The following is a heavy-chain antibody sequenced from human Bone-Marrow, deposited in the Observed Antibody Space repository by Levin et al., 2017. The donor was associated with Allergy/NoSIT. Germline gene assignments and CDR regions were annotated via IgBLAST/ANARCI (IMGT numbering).Heavy chain of an antibody. J-gene: IGHJ6*02. V-gene: IGHV3-21*01. Sequence: GESLKISCATSEINLSTHSMSWVRQAPGKGLEWVSSISSSSSFIYYADSVKGRFTISRDNAKNSLHLQMNSLRVEDTAVYYCARSRGDFWTTSDLGFTFIYYYGMDVWGQGTTVTVSS. CDR2: ISSSSSFI. CDR1: EINLSTHS. D-gene: IGHD3/OR15-3a*01. CDR3: ARSRGDFWTTSDLGFTFIYYYGMDV.